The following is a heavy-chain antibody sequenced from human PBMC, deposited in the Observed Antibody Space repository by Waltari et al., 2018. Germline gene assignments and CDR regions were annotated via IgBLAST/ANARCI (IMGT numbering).Heavy chain of an antibody. CDR3: AKSRGFEY. CDR2: INYDGRQK. CDR1: GFTFSRYW. D-gene: IGHD2-2*01. Sequence: EVQLVESGGGLVQPGGSLRLSCGACGFTFSRYWMSWVRQTPGKGLEWVANINYDGRQKYYVDSVKGRFTISRDNAKNSVYLQMNSLRVEDTAVYYCAKSRGFEYWGQGALITVSS. J-gene: IGHJ4*02. V-gene: IGHV3-7*01.